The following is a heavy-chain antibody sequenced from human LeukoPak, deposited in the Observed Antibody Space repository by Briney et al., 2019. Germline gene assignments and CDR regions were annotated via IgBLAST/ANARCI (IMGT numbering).Heavy chain of an antibody. Sequence: APVKVSCKASGYTFTSYYMHWVRQAPGQGLEWMGIINPSGGSTSYAQKFQGRVTMTRDTSTSTVYMELSSLRSEDTAVYYCARSGTWNDFDYWGQGTLVTVSS. CDR2: INPSGGST. CDR1: GYTFTSYY. D-gene: IGHD1-1*01. CDR3: ARSGTWNDFDY. J-gene: IGHJ4*02. V-gene: IGHV1-46*01.